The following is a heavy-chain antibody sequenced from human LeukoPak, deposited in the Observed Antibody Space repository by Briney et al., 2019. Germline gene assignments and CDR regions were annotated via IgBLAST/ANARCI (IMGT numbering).Heavy chain of an antibody. CDR2: ISGSGGST. CDR1: GFTFSSYG. D-gene: IGHD3-22*01. J-gene: IGHJ4*02. CDR3: AKDQRITMIVVVPPDY. Sequence: GGSLRLSCAASGFTFSSYGMSWVRQAPGKGLEWVSAISGSGGSTYYADSVKGRFTISRDNSKNTLYLQMNSLRAEDTAVYYCAKDQRITMIVVVPPDYWGQGTLVTVSS. V-gene: IGHV3-23*01.